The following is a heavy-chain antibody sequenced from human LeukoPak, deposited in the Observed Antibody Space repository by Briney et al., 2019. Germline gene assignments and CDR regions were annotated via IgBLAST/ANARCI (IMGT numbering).Heavy chain of an antibody. CDR2: ISGSGVST. D-gene: IGHD3-10*01. Sequence: GSLRLSCAASGFTFSSYAMNWVRQAPGKGLEWVSGISGSGVSTYFADSVKGRFTISRDNSKNTLYLQMNSLRAEDTTVYYCAKDFIRGSIGYFDYWGQGTLVTVSS. J-gene: IGHJ4*02. V-gene: IGHV3-23*01. CDR3: AKDFIRGSIGYFDY. CDR1: GFTFSSYA.